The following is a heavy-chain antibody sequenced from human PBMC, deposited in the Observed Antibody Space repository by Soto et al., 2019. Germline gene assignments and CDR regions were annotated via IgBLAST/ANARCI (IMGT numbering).Heavy chain of an antibody. CDR3: ARDRSGWYDF. CDR1: GYPFTSNR. J-gene: IGHJ4*02. D-gene: IGHD6-19*01. V-gene: IGHV1-18*01. Sequence: QAHLVQSGPEVKKTGASVKVSCKTSGYPFTSNRRSWVRRAPGQGLEWMGWISPHNGNAKYAQKFQDRVTMTADTAASTVYMELRSLRSDDSAVFYCARDRSGWYDFWGQGTLVTVSA. CDR2: ISPHNGNA.